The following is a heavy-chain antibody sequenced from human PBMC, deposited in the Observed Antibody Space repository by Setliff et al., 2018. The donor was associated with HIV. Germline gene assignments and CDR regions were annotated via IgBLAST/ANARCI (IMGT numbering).Heavy chain of an antibody. CDR1: GFTFSDAW. V-gene: IGHV3-15*01. D-gene: IGHD3-10*01. J-gene: IGHJ4*02. CDR3: TREIRDGYPRSSN. CDR2: IKSKTDGGTT. Sequence: GGSLRLSCAGSGFTFSDAWITWVRQAPGKGLEWIGRIKSKTDGGTTDYAAPVKGRFTISRDDSKSTLYLQLTTLRTEDTGFYFCTREIRDGYPRSSNWGQGTLVTVSS.